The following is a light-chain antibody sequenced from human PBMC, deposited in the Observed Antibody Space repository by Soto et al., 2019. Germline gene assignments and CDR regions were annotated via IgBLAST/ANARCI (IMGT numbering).Light chain of an antibody. Sequence: ETVLTQSPATLSLSPGERATLSCRASQSVSRYLAWYQQKPGQGPRLLIYDASNRATGIPARFSGSGSGTAFTLTISSLEPEDFAIYYCQQPSNWPPITFGQGTRLEIK. CDR2: DAS. J-gene: IGKJ5*01. V-gene: IGKV3-11*01. CDR1: QSVSRY. CDR3: QQPSNWPPIT.